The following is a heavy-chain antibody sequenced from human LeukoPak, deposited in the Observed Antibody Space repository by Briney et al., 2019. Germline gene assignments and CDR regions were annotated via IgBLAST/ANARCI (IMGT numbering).Heavy chain of an antibody. J-gene: IGHJ6*03. CDR1: GFTFTTYW. V-gene: IGHV3-7*01. CDR3: ATFNTATSSGHMDV. D-gene: IGHD2/OR15-2a*01. Sequence: GGSLRLSCVGSGFTFTTYWMSWVRQAPGKGLEWVANIKQDGSEKYYVDSVKGRFTISRDNAKNSLYLQMNSLRAEDTAVYYCATFNTATSSGHMDVWGKGTTVTVSS. CDR2: IKQDGSEK.